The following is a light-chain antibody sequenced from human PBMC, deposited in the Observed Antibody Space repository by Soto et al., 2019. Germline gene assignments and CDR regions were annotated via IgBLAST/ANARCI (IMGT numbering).Light chain of an antibody. J-gene: IGKJ1*01. Sequence: EIVLTQSPATLSLSPGERATLSCRASQSVNTYLAWYQQKPGQAPRLLIYDASNRATGIPARFSGSGSGTEFTLTITSLQPDDFGTYYCQQYNGHTWMFGQGTKVDI. V-gene: IGKV3-11*01. CDR1: QSVNTY. CDR3: QQYNGHTWM. CDR2: DAS.